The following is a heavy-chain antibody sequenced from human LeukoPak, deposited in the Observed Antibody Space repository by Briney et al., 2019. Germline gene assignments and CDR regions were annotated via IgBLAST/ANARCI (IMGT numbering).Heavy chain of an antibody. V-gene: IGHV3-21*01. CDR2: ISSSSSYI. CDR3: ARDCPTSPRGGSCNYGMDV. Sequence: GGSLRLSCAASGFTFSSYSMNWVRQAPGKGLEWVSSISSSSSYIYYADSVKGRFTISRDNAKNSLYLQMNSLRAEDTAVYYCARDCPTSPRGGSCNYGMDVWGQGTTVTVSS. J-gene: IGHJ6*02. CDR1: GFTFSSYS. D-gene: IGHD2-15*01.